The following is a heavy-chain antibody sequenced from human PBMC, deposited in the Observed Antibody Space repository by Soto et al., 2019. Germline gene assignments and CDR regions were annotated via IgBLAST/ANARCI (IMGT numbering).Heavy chain of an antibody. D-gene: IGHD3-10*01. Sequence: EVQLVESGGGLVKPGGSLRLSCAASGFTLSTYNMNWVRQAPGKGLEWVSSISSSSNHIYYADSVKGRFTISRDNANNSLYLQMNSLRAEETAIYYCAKDRGRGSPVSGGMDVWGQGTTVTVSS. J-gene: IGHJ6*02. CDR3: AKDRGRGSPVSGGMDV. CDR2: ISSSSNHI. V-gene: IGHV3-21*01. CDR1: GFTLSTYN.